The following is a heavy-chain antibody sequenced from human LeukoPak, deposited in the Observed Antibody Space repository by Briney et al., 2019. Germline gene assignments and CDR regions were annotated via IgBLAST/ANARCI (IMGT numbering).Heavy chain of an antibody. J-gene: IGHJ6*03. CDR3: ARDSGGTVYYYYMDV. D-gene: IGHD3-10*01. CDR2: IYYSGST. Sequence: SETLSLTCTVSGGSISSYYWSWIRQPPGKGLEWIGYIYYSGSTNYNPSLKSRVTISVDTSKNQFSLKLSSVTAADTAVYYCARDSGGTVYYYYMDVWGKGTTVTVSS. V-gene: IGHV4-59*01. CDR1: GGSISSYY.